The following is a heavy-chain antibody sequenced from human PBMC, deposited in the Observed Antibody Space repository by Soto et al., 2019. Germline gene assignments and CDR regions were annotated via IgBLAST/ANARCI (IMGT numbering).Heavy chain of an antibody. CDR2: ISGLGAGT. V-gene: IGHV3-23*01. CDR3: SSSRTGYYFDY. D-gene: IGHD2-2*01. J-gene: IGHJ4*02. Sequence: PGGSLRLSCATSGLTFSNYAMSWVRQAPGKGLEWVSTISGLGAGTYYADSVKGRFTISRDNSKNTVYLQMDSLRAEDTAVYYCSSSRTGYYFDYWGQGTLVTVSS. CDR1: GLTFSNYA.